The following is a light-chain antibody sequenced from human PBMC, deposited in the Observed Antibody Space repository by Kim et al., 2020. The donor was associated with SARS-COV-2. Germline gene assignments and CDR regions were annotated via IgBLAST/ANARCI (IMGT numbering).Light chain of an antibody. CDR3: QAWDSSTYYV. Sequence: VSPGQTASITCSGDKLGDKYACWYQQKPGQSPVLVIYQDSKRPSGLPLRFSGSNSGNTATLTISGTQAMDEADYYCQAWDSSTYYVFGTGTKVTVL. CDR2: QDS. V-gene: IGLV3-1*01. CDR1: KLGDKY. J-gene: IGLJ1*01.